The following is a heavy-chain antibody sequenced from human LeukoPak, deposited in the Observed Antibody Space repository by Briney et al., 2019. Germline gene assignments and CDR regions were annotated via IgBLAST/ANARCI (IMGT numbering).Heavy chain of an antibody. CDR1: GYMFNIYG. J-gene: IGHJ4*02. V-gene: IGHV1-18*01. CDR2: ISAFNGNT. D-gene: IGHD5-12*01. CDR3: ARSPPSTGYDRFDT. Sequence: ASVKVSCKASGYMFNIYGISWVRQAPRQGVEWMGCISAFNGNTNYARNFQDRVTMTTDTSTSTAYMELTSLRSDDTAVYYCARSPPSTGYDRFDTWGQGTLVTVSS.